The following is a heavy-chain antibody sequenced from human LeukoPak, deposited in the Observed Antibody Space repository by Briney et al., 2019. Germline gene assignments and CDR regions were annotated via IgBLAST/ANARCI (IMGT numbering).Heavy chain of an antibody. D-gene: IGHD3-10*01. CDR2: ISPSGAST. Sequence: GASVKVSCKASGYTFTSYYMHGVRQAPGQGLEWMGIISPSGASTTYAQNFQGRVTMTRDMSTSTLYMELSSLKSEDTAVHYCARGSSRSPGDAFDIWGQGTMVTVSS. CDR1: GYTFTSYY. J-gene: IGHJ3*02. CDR3: ARGSSRSPGDAFDI. V-gene: IGHV1-46*01.